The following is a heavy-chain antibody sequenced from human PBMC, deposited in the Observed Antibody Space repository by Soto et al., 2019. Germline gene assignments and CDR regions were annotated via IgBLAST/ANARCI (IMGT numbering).Heavy chain of an antibody. D-gene: IGHD6-25*01. V-gene: IGHV1-46*01. CDR1: GYTFTNYY. J-gene: IGHJ6*02. Sequence: QVQLVQSGAEVKKPGASVKVSCKASGYTFTNYYIHWVRQAPRQGLEWMGIINPSGGSTSYAQKSQGRVTRTSDTSTSTVYRELSSLRSEDTAVYYCARGDGRGSSGFYYYYGMDVWGHGTTVTVSS. CDR3: ARGDGRGSSGFYYYYGMDV. CDR2: INPSGGST.